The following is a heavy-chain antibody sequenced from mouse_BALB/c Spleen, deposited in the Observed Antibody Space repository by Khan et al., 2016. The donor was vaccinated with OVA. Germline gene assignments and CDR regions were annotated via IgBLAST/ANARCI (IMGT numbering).Heavy chain of an antibody. J-gene: IGHJ2*01. CDR3: ARIYGGDFTY. D-gene: IGHD1-1*02. V-gene: IGHV3-2*02. Sequence: VQLKESGPGLVKPSQSLSLTCTVTGYSITTDYAWNWIRQFPGSKLEWMGHISYSGNTKYNPSLKSRISITRDTSKNQFFLQLKSVTTEDTARYYCARIYGGDFTYWGQGTTLTVSS. CDR2: ISYSGNT. CDR1: GYSITTDYA.